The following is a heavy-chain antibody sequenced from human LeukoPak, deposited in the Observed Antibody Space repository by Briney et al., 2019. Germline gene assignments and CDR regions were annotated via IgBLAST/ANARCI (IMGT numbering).Heavy chain of an antibody. Sequence: GESLQISCKTSGSIFTNYWIGWVRQMPGKGLEWMGIIDPRDSDTGYSPSFQGQVSISVDKSISTAYLQWGSLKASDTAIYYCARHDGDYESYYYMDVWGKGTTVIVSS. CDR3: ARHDGDYESYYYMDV. CDR1: GSIFTNYW. J-gene: IGHJ6*03. V-gene: IGHV5-51*01. CDR2: IDPRDSDT. D-gene: IGHD4-17*01.